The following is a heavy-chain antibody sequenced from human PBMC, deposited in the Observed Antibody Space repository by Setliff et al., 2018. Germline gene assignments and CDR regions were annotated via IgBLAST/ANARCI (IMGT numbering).Heavy chain of an antibody. CDR3: ATRLGDF. Sequence: GGSLRLSCAASGFTFSDAWMNWVRQAPGKGLEWVGRIKSKADGGTADFAAPVKGRFTISRDDSKNTMSLQMNSLKTEDTAVYFCATRLGDFWGQETLVTVSS. CDR1: GFTFSDAW. J-gene: IGHJ4*02. V-gene: IGHV3-15*01. CDR2: IKSKADGGTA.